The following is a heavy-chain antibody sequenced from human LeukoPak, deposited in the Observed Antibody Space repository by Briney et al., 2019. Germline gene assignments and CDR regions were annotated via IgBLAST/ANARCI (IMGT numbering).Heavy chain of an antibody. CDR2: IYHSGST. CDR1: GGSIGSSNW. CDR3: ARGSLLVGGAFDI. D-gene: IGHD2-8*02. V-gene: IGHV4-4*02. Sequence: PSETLSLTCAVSGGSIGSSNWWSWVRQPPGKGLEWIGEIYHSGSTNYNPSLKSRVTISVDKSKNQFSLKLSSVTAADTAVYYCARGSLLVGGAFDIWGQGTMVTVSS. J-gene: IGHJ3*02.